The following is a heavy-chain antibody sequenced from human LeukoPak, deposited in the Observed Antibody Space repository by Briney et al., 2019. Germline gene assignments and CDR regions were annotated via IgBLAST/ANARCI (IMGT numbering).Heavy chain of an antibody. V-gene: IGHV4-59*01. D-gene: IGHD6-19*01. CDR3: ARDRSSGWYYYGMDV. Sequence: SETLSLTCTVSGGSISSYYWSWIREPPGKGLEWIGYIYYSGSTNYNPSLKSRVTISVDTSKNQSSLKLSSVTAADTAVYYCARDRSSGWYYYGMDVWGQGTTVTVSS. CDR2: IYYSGST. J-gene: IGHJ6*02. CDR1: GGSISSYY.